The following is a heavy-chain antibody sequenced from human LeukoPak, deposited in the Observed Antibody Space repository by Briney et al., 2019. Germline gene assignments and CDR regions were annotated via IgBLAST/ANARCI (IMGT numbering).Heavy chain of an antibody. CDR3: ARSHWGPFGSRIANWFDP. Sequence: GASVKVSCKASGFTFTGYYMHWVRQAPGQGLEWMGWINPNSGGTNYAQKFQGRVTMTRDTSISTAYMELSRLRSDDTAVYYCARSHWGPFGSRIANWFDPWGQGTLVTVSS. J-gene: IGHJ5*02. CDR2: INPNSGGT. V-gene: IGHV1-2*02. CDR1: GFTFTGYY. D-gene: IGHD7-27*01.